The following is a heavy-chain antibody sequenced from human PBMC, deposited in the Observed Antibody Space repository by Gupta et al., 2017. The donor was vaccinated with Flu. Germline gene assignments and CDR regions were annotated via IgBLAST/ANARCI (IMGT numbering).Heavy chain of an antibody. Sequence: GKGLEWVSSSSSSSSYIYYADSVKGRFTISRDNAKNSLYLQMNSLRAEDTAVYYCAREGYCSSTSCYTSWSPVWGQGTMVTVSS. J-gene: IGHJ3*01. CDR2: SSSSSSYI. D-gene: IGHD2-2*02. V-gene: IGHV3-21*01. CDR3: AREGYCSSTSCYTSWSPV.